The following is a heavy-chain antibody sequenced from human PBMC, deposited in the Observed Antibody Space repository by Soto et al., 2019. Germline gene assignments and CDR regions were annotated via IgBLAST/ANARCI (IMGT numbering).Heavy chain of an antibody. J-gene: IGHJ4*02. CDR3: VTYSWNYDISSGDS. V-gene: IGHV3-23*01. D-gene: IGHD1-7*01. CDR1: GFRFSSYA. CDR2: IGASGDIT. Sequence: PGGPLRLGFWASGFRFSSYAMSWVRPAPGKGLEWVAGIGASGDITWYADSVKGRLSISRDNARNTLYLQMDSLRVEDTAVYYCVTYSWNYDISSGDSWGQGTLVTVSS.